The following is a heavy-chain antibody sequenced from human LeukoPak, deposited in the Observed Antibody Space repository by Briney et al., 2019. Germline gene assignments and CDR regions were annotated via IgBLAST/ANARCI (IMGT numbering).Heavy chain of an antibody. Sequence: ASVKVSCKASGYNYDRFDINWVRQAPGQGHEWVGWISGYKGETNYAKKFQGRVTTTTDTYTTTVSMQLRSLPTDDKAVYFCARTPTISTRLWEGYNWLDPWGQGTLVTVSS. D-gene: IGHD1-26*01. CDR3: ARTPTISTRLWEGYNWLDP. J-gene: IGHJ5*02. V-gene: IGHV1-18*01. CDR1: GYNYDRFD. CDR2: ISGYKGET.